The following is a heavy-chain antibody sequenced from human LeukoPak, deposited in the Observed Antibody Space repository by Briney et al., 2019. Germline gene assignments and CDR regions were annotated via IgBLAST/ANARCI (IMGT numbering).Heavy chain of an antibody. J-gene: IGHJ6*03. V-gene: IGHV1-8*01. CDR3: ARESVVGAPMDV. D-gene: IGHD1-26*01. CDR1: GYTFTSYD. Sequence: GASVKVSCKASGYTFTSYDINWVRQATGQGLEWMGWMNPNSGNTGYAQKFQGRVTMTRDTSISTAYMELSRLRSDDTAVYYCARESVVGAPMDVWGKGTTVTVSS. CDR2: MNPNSGNT.